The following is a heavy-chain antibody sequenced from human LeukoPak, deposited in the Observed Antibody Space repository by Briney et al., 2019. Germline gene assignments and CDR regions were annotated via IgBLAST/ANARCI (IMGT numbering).Heavy chain of an antibody. CDR2: ISCYNGDT. V-gene: IGHV1-18*03. J-gene: IGHJ5*02. D-gene: IGHD6-19*01. CDR3: ARDPSNTSGWKTWFDT. CDR1: GYTFTSYG. Sequence: ASVKVSCKASGYTFTSYGISWVRQAPGQGLEWMGWISCYNGDTNYAQKLQGRVTLSTDTPTTTVYMELRSLRSDDMAVYYCARDPSNTSGWKTWFDTWGQGTPVTVSS.